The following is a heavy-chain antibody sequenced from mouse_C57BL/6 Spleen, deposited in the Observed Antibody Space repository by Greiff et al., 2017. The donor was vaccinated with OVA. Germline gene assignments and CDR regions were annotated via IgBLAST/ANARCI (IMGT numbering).Heavy chain of an antibody. CDR3: ARGRDYYGSSPYYFDY. D-gene: IGHD1-1*01. CDR1: GFTFSSYA. V-gene: IGHV5-4*03. Sequence: DVMLVESGGGLVKPGGSLKLSCAASGFTFSSYAMSWVRQTPEKRLEWVATISDGGSYTYYPDNVKGRFTISRDNAKNNLYLQMSHLKSEDTAMYYCARGRDYYGSSPYYFDYWGQGTTLTVSS. J-gene: IGHJ2*01. CDR2: ISDGGSYT.